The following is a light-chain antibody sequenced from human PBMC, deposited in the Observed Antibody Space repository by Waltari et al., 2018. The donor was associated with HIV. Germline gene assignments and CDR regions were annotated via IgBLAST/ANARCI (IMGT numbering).Light chain of an antibody. CDR1: SSNIGAGYD. J-gene: IGLJ3*02. V-gene: IGLV1-40*01. CDR2: GNS. CDR3: QSYDSSLSGPWV. Sequence: QSVLTQPPSVSGAPGQRVTISCTGSSSNIGAGYDVHWYQQLPGTAPKLLIYGNSNRHSGVPDRFSGSKSGTSASLAITGLQAEDEADYYCQSYDSSLSGPWVFGGGTKLTVL.